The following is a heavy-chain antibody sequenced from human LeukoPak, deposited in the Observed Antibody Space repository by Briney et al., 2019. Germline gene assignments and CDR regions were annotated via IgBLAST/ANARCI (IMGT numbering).Heavy chain of an antibody. Sequence: SSVKVSCKASGYTFTGYYMHWVRQAPGRGLEWMGWINPNSGGTNYAQKFQGRVTMTRDTSISTAYMELSRLRSDDTAVYYCARALVISIVGATTRLLDYWGQGTLVTVSS. CDR3: ARALVISIVGATTRLLDY. D-gene: IGHD1-26*01. V-gene: IGHV1-2*02. J-gene: IGHJ4*02. CDR1: GYTFTGYY. CDR2: INPNSGGT.